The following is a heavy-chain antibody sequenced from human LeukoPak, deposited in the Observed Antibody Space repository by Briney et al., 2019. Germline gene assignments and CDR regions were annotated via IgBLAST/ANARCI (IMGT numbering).Heavy chain of an antibody. V-gene: IGHV1-69*01. CDR3: ARDSSEFRSLIPH. Sequence: GGSLRLSCAASGFTFSSYAISWVRQAPGRGLEWMGGIIPMFGTAKYAQKFQGRVTITADESTNTAYMELRSLRSEDTAVYYCARDSSEFRSLIPHWGQGTLVTVSS. D-gene: IGHD2-21*01. CDR1: GFTFSSYA. CDR2: IIPMFGTA. J-gene: IGHJ1*01.